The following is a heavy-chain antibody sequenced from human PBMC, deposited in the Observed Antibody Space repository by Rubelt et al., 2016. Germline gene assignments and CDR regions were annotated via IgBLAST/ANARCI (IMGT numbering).Heavy chain of an antibody. Sequence: VSRINSDGSSTSYADFVKGRFTISRDNAKNTLYLQMNSLRAEDTAVYYCARDFATLWFGELFTSGRSDYWGQGTLVTVSS. J-gene: IGHJ4*02. V-gene: IGHV3-74*01. D-gene: IGHD3-10*01. CDR3: ARDFATLWFGELFTSGRSDY. CDR2: INSDGSST.